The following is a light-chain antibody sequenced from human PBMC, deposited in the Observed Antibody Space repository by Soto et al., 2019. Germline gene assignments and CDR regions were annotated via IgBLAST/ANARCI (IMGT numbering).Light chain of an antibody. CDR3: AAWDVSLVV. V-gene: IGLV1-44*01. CDR1: SSNIGTNT. Sequence: QSVLTQPPSASGTPGQRVTISCSGSSSNIGTNTVIWYQQLPGAAPKLLIYSDNQRPSGVPNRFAGSKSGTTASLAISGLHSEDEADYYCAAWDVSLVVFGRGTKLTVL. CDR2: SDN. J-gene: IGLJ2*01.